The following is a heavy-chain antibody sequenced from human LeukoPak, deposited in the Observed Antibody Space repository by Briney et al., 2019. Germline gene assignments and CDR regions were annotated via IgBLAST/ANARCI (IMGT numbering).Heavy chain of an antibody. D-gene: IGHD3-3*01. V-gene: IGHV4-38-2*01. CDR2: IYHSGST. J-gene: IGHJ6*03. Sequence: ESGPGLVKPSETLSLTCAVSGYSISSGYYWGRIRQPPGKGLEWIGSIYHSGSTYYNPSLKSRVTISVDTSKNQFSLKLSSVTAADTAVYYCARKYYDFWSGYYKYYYYYMDVWGKGTTVTVSS. CDR1: GYSISSGYY. CDR3: ARKYYDFWSGYYKYYYYYMDV.